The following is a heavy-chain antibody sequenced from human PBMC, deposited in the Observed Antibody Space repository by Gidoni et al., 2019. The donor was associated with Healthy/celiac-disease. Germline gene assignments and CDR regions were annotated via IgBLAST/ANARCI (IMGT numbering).Heavy chain of an antibody. V-gene: IGHV3-23*01. Sequence: EVQLLESGGGLVQHGGSLRLSCAASGFTFSSYAMSWVRQAPGKGLEWVSAISGSGGSTYYADSVKCRFTISRDNSKNTLYLQMNSLRAEDTAVYYCAKDHDGSGAYWFDPWGQGTLVTVSS. CDR2: ISGSGGST. J-gene: IGHJ5*02. D-gene: IGHD3-10*01. CDR1: GFTFSSYA. CDR3: AKDHDGSGAYWFDP.